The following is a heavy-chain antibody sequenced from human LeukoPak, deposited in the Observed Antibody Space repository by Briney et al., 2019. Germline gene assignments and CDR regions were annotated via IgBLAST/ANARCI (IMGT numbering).Heavy chain of an antibody. CDR3: ARDSYDSSGYYVAFDI. D-gene: IGHD3-22*01. CDR1: GFSLTNFD. J-gene: IGHJ3*02. CDR2: FSVRYNVI. Sequence: GGSLRLSCAASGFSLTNFDMNWIRQAPGKGLEWVSFFSVRYNVIYYADSVKGRFTVSRDEAKNSLYLQMNSLRAEDTAVYYCARDSYDSSGYYVAFDIWGQGTMVTVSS. V-gene: IGHV3-48*01.